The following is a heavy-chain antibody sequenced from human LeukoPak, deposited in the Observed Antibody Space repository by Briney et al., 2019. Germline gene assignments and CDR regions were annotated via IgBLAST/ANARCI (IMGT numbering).Heavy chain of an antibody. CDR2: INPGDSDT. V-gene: IGHV5-51*01. CDR1: GYSFTNYW. Sequence: GESLKISCKGSGYSFTNYWIGWVRQMPGKGLEWMAFINPGDSDTRYSPSFQGHVTISVDKSMNTAYLQWGSLKASDTAMYYCARQGDAVVTDVWGQGTTVIVSS. J-gene: IGHJ6*02. CDR3: ARQGDAVVTDV. D-gene: IGHD4-23*01.